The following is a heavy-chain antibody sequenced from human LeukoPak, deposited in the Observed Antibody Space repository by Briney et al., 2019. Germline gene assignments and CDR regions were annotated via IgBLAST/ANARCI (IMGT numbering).Heavy chain of an antibody. CDR3: ALYYYDSSGYYEPFDY. J-gene: IGHJ4*02. CDR1: GGSFSGYY. Sequence: SSETLSLTCAVYGGSFSGYYWSWIRQPPGKGLEWIGEINHSGSTNYNPSLKSRVTISVDTSKNQFSLKLSSVTAADTAVYYCALYYYDSSGYYEPFDYWGQGTLVTVSS. D-gene: IGHD3-22*01. V-gene: IGHV4-34*01. CDR2: INHSGST.